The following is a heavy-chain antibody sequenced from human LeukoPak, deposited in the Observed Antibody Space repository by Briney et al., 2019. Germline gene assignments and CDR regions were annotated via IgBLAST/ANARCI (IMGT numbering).Heavy chain of an antibody. CDR2: INHSGST. V-gene: IGHV4-39*07. CDR3: ARGGAGDYYGMDV. J-gene: IGHJ6*02. Sequence: PSETLSLTCTVSGGSISSSSYYWCWIRQPPGKGLEWIGEINHSGSTNYNPSLKSRVTISVDTSKNQFSLKLSSVTAADTAVYYCARGGAGDYYGMDVWGQGTTVTVSS. CDR1: GGSISSSSYY. D-gene: IGHD3-10*01.